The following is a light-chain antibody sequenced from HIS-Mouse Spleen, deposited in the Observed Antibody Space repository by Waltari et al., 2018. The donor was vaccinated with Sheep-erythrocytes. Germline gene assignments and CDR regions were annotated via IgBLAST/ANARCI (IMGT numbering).Light chain of an antibody. V-gene: IGKV3-11*01. CDR3: QQRSNWYT. CDR2: DAS. Sequence: EIVLTQSPATLSLSPGERATLSCRASQGVSSYLAWYQQKPGKAPRLLIYDASNRATGIPARFSGSGSGTDFTLTISSLEPEDFAVYYCQQRSNWYTFGQGTKLEIK. CDR1: QGVSSY. J-gene: IGKJ2*01.